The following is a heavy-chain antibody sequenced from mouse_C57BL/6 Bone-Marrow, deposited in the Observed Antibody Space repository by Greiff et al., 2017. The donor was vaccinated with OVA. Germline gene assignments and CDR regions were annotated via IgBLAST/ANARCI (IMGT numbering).Heavy chain of an antibody. J-gene: IGHJ3*01. CDR1: GFTFSDYG. D-gene: IGHD4-1*01. CDR2: ISSGSSTI. CDR3: ARLLNWDKAY. V-gene: IGHV5-17*01. Sequence: EVHLVESGGGLVKPGGSLKLSCAASGFTFSDYGMHWVRQAPEKGLEWVAYISSGSSTIYYADTVKGRFTISRDNAKNTLFLQMTSLRSEDTAMYYCARLLNWDKAYWGQGTLVTVSA.